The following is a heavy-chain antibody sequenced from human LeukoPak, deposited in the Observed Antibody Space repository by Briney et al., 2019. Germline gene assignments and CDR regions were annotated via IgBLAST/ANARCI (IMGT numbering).Heavy chain of an antibody. CDR1: GYTFTSYY. J-gene: IGHJ4*02. Sequence: ASVKVSFKASGYTFTSYYMYWVRQAPGQGLEWMGWINANSGGTDYAQKFQDRVTMTRDTSISTAYMELSRLRSDDTAVYYCARDGHGGNSFDYWGQGTLVTVSS. CDR2: INANSGGT. CDR3: ARDGHGGNSFDY. V-gene: IGHV1-2*02. D-gene: IGHD4-23*01.